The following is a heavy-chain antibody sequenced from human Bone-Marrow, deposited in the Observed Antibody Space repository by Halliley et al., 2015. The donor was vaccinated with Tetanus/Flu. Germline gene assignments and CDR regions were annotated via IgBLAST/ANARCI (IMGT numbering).Heavy chain of an antibody. D-gene: IGHD1-26*01. CDR2: IYPGDSDT. J-gene: IGHJ4*02. CDR3: ARTTGGNSGGYVY. V-gene: IGHV5-51*01. CDR1: GYRFSNYW. Sequence: QLVQSGAEVKKPGESVKISCQATGYRFSNYWIAWVRQMPGKGLEWMGIIYPGDSDTTYSPSFRGQFSISADMSITTAYLQLNSREASDPAIYYCARTTGGNSGGYVYWGQGTLVTVSS.